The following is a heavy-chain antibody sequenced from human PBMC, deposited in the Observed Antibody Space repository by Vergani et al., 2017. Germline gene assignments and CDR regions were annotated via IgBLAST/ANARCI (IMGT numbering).Heavy chain of an antibody. V-gene: IGHV1-69*02. CDR1: GGTFSSYT. CDR2: IIPILGIA. J-gene: IGHJ4*02. CDR3: ARTPDDYGPTTNFDY. D-gene: IGHD4-17*01. Sequence: QVQLVQSGAEVKKPGSSVKVSCKASGGTFSSYTISWVRQAPGQGLEWMGRIIPILGIANYAQKFQGRVTITADKSTSTAYMELRSLRSDDTAVYYCARTPDDYGPTTNFDYWGQGTLVTVSS.